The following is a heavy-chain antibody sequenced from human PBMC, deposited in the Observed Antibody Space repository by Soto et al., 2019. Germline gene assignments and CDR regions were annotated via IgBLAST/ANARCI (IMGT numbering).Heavy chain of an antibody. J-gene: IGHJ4*02. CDR3: ARDPPDMSAFGY. CDR1: GYTCTGYC. Sequence: ASVHVSCKYSGYTCTGYCSSLVRQAPGQGLEWMGWISAYNGNTNYAQKLQGRVTMTTDTSTSTAYMELRSLRSDDTAVYYCARDPPDMSAFGYWGQGILVTVSS. CDR2: ISAYNGNT. D-gene: IGHD2-15*01. V-gene: IGHV1-18*01.